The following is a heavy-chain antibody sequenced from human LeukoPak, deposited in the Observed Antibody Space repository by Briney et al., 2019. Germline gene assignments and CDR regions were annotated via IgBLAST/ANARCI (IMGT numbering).Heavy chain of an antibody. CDR2: INHSGST. D-gene: IGHD2-2*02. CDR1: GGSFSGYY. V-gene: IGHV4-34*01. CDR3: ARAPLVVVPAAIRDAFDI. Sequence: SETLSLTCAVYGGSFSGYYWSWIRQPPGKGLEWIGEINHSGSTNYNPSLKSRVTISVDTSKNQFSLMLSSVTAADTAVYYCARAPLVVVPAAIRDAFDIWGQGTMVTVSS. J-gene: IGHJ3*02.